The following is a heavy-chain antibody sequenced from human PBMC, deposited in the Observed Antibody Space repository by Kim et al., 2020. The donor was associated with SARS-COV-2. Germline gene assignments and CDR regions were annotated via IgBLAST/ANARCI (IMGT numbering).Heavy chain of an antibody. D-gene: IGHD6-13*01. J-gene: IGHJ1*01. V-gene: IGHV4-39*07. Sequence: YYNPPLKSRVTISVDTSKNQFSLKLSSVTAADTAVYYCAREGQQLGYFQHWGQGTLVTVSS. CDR3: AREGQQLGYFQH.